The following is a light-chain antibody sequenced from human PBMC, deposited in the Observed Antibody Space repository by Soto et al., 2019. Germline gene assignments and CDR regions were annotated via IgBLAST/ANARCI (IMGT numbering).Light chain of an antibody. V-gene: IGKV4-1*01. Sequence: IVLTQSPASLAVSLGERATTNCKGGHGVLSSPNHKNYLAWYQHKPGPPPTLLIYWASTRDSGVPDRFSGSVSGTDFTLTISSLQAEDVAVYYCQQYYSSSPRTFGEGTKVDIK. CDR2: WAS. J-gene: IGKJ1*01. CDR1: HGVLSSPNHKNY. CDR3: QQYYSSSPRT.